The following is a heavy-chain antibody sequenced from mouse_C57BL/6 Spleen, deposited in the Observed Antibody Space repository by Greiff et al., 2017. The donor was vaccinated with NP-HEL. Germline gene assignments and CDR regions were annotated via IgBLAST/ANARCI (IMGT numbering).Heavy chain of an antibody. D-gene: IGHD2-2*01. J-gene: IGHJ3*01. CDR3: TGYDSAWFAY. CDR2: IDPENGDT. Sequence: EVQLQESGAELVRPGASVKLSCTASGFNINDDYMHWVKQRPEQGLEWIGWIDPENGDTEYASKFQGKATITADTSSNTAYLQLSSLTSEDTAVYYCTGYDSAWFAYWGQGTLVTVSA. CDR1: GFNINDDY. V-gene: IGHV14-4*01.